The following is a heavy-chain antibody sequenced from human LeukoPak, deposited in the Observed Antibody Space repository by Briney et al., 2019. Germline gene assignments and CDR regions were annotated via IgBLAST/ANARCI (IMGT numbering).Heavy chain of an antibody. J-gene: IGHJ3*02. CDR3: AREEPGMGAFDI. CDR1: GGTFSSYA. CDR2: IIPIFGTA. D-gene: IGHD3-10*01. V-gene: IGHV1-69*05. Sequence: EASVKVSCRASGGTFSSYAISWVRQAPGQGLEWMGGIIPIFGTANYAQKFQGRVTITTDESTSTAYMELSSLRSEDTAVYYCAREEPGMGAFDIWGQGTMVTVSS.